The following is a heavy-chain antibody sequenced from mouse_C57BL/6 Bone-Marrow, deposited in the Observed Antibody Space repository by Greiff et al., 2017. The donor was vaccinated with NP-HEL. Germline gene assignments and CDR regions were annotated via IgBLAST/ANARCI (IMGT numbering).Heavy chain of an antibody. CDR2: INSDGGST. V-gene: IGHV5-2*01. CDR3: ARQGDRGEFDY. Sequence: EVKLMESGGGLVQPGESLKLSCESNEYEFPSHDMSWVRKTPEKRLELVAAINSDGGSTYYPDTMERRFIISRDKTKKTLYMQMGRVRSDDAGVYCCARQGDRGEFDYWGQGTLVTVSA. CDR1: EYEFPSHD. J-gene: IGHJ3*01.